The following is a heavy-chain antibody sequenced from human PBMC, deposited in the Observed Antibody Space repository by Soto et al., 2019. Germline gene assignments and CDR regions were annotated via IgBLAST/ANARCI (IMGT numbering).Heavy chain of an antibody. D-gene: IGHD4-17*01. V-gene: IGHV4-59*01. J-gene: IGHJ4*02. CDR1: GGSISSYY. Sequence: QVQLQESGPGLVKPSETLSLTCTVSGGSISSYYWSWIRQPPGKGLEWIGYIYYSGSTNYNPSLTSRVTISVDTSKNQFSLKLSSVTAADTAVYYCARSPLYGDYVGTFDYWGQGTLVTVSS. CDR3: ARSPLYGDYVGTFDY. CDR2: IYYSGST.